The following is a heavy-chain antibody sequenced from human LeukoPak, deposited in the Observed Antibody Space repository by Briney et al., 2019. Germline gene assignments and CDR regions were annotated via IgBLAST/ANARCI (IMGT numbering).Heavy chain of an antibody. D-gene: IGHD3-3*01. V-gene: IGHV1-2*02. CDR1: GYTFTGYY. J-gene: IGHJ6*03. Sequence: ASVKVSCKASGYTFTGYYMHWVRQAPGQGLEWMGWINPNSGGTNYAQKFQGRVTMTRDTSISTAYMELSRLRSDDTAVYYCARAAPYYDFWSGLTENYYYYMDVRGKGTTVTVSS. CDR2: INPNSGGT. CDR3: ARAAPYYDFWSGLTENYYYYMDV.